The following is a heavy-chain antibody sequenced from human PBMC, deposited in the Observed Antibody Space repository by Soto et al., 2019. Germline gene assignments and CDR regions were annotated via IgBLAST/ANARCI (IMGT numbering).Heavy chain of an antibody. Sequence: SETLSLTCTVSGGSISSYYWSWIRQPPGKGLEWIGYIYYSGSTNYNPSLKSRVTISVDTSKNQFSLKLSSVTAADTAVYYCASRGTTTDCSGGSCYARGFDYWGQGTLVTVSS. D-gene: IGHD2-15*01. CDR1: GGSISSYY. CDR2: IYYSGST. J-gene: IGHJ4*02. V-gene: IGHV4-59*08. CDR3: ASRGTTTDCSGGSCYARGFDY.